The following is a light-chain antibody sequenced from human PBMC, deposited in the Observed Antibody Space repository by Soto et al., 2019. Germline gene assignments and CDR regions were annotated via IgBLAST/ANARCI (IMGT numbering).Light chain of an antibody. J-gene: IGKJ5*01. CDR1: QSVSIK. Sequence: EIVMTQSPGTLSVSPGERATLSCRASQSVSIKLAWYQQKPGQAPRLLIYDTYTRATGIPARFSGSGSGTEFTLTISSLQSEDFAVYYCQQYKSWPPITFGQGTRLEIK. CDR3: QQYKSWPPIT. V-gene: IGKV3-15*01. CDR2: DTY.